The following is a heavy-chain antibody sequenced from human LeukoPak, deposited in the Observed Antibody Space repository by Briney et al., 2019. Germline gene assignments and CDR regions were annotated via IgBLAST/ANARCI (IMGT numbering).Heavy chain of an antibody. D-gene: IGHD3-22*01. V-gene: IGHV1-2*02. CDR2: INPNSGGT. Sequence: GASVKVSCKAPGYTFTGYYMHWVRQAPGQGLEWMGWINPNSGGTNYAQKFQGRVTMTRDTSISTAYMELSRLRSDDTAVYYCARYDSSGIKYDYWGQGTLVTVSS. CDR1: GYTFTGYY. CDR3: ARYDSSGIKYDY. J-gene: IGHJ4*02.